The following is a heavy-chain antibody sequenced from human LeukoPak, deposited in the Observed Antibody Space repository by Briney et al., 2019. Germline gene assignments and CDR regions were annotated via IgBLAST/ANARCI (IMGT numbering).Heavy chain of an antibody. D-gene: IGHD4-23*01. Sequence: ASVKVSCKASGYTFTGYYMHWVRQAPGQGLEWMGWIDPNSGGTNFALKFQGRVTMTRDMSNSTAYMELSRLRSDDTAVYYCARDLKADGGNSVGYWGQGTLVTVSS. CDR2: IDPNSGGT. J-gene: IGHJ4*02. CDR3: ARDLKADGGNSVGY. CDR1: GYTFTGYY. V-gene: IGHV1-2*02.